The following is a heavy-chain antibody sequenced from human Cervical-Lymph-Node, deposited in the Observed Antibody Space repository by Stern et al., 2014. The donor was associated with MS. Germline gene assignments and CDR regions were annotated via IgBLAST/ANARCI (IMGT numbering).Heavy chain of an antibody. Sequence: EVQLVESGGGLVKPGGSLRLSCAASGFTFSDYTMNWVRQAPGKGLEWVSSISRSSTYTYHADSVRGRFTISRDNAKKSLYLQMNSLRAEDTAVYYCARGNGVPYWGQGTLFTVSS. CDR1: GFTFSDYT. CDR2: ISRSSTYT. V-gene: IGHV3-21*01. J-gene: IGHJ4*02. CDR3: ARGNGVPY. D-gene: IGHD2-8*01.